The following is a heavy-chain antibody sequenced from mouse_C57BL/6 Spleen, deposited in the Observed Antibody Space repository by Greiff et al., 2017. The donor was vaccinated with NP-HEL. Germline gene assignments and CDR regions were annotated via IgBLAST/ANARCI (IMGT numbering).Heavy chain of an antibody. CDR1: GFNIKNTY. J-gene: IGHJ2*01. V-gene: IGHV14-3*01. CDR2: IDPANGNT. CDR3: ARGHYYGSSYVDY. D-gene: IGHD1-1*01. Sequence: VHVKQSVAELVRPGASVKLSCTASGFNIKNTYMHWVKQRPEQGLEWIGRIDPANGNTKYAPKFQGKATITADTSSNTAYLQLSSLTSEDTAIYYCARGHYYGSSYVDYWGQGTTLTVSS.